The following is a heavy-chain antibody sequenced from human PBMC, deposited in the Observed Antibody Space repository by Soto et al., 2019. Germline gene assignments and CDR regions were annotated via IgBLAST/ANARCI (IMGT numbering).Heavy chain of an antibody. CDR1: GFSFSTYV. CDR3: AKGRWFDS. CDR2: ISGSGAST. J-gene: IGHJ5*01. Sequence: GGSLRLSCAASGFSFSTYVMSWVRQAPGKGLEWVSGISGSGASTYYADSVKGRFTISRDNSRNTLYLEMNTLRAEDTALYYCAKGRWFDSWAQGTLVTVS. V-gene: IGHV3-23*01.